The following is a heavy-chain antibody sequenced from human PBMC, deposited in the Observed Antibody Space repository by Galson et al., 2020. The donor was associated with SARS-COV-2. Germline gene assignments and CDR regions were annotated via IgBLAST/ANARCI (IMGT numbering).Heavy chain of an antibody. Sequence: SETLSLTCTVSGDSITTGGFYWSWIRQHPGKGLEWIGYRYYSGTPHYNPSLKSRVTISIDTSKNLFTLKVNSVTAADTAVYYCSRCSRSWFDTWGKGSLVTVCS. V-gene: IGHV4-31*03. CDR2: RYYSGTP. J-gene: IGHJ5*02. CDR3: SRCSRSWFDT. CDR1: GDSITTGGFY. D-gene: IGHD2-15*01.